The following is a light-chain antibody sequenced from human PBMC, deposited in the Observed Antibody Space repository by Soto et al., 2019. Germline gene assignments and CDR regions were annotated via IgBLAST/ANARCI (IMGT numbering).Light chain of an antibody. V-gene: IGLV3-21*02. CDR3: QVWDTSNDHRVV. J-gene: IGLJ2*01. Sequence: SYELTQPPSVLVAPGQTATITCGGNNIGSKSVHWYQQKPGQAPVVVIYDDSDRPSGIPERFSGSNSGNTATLTISRVEAGDEADYYCQVWDTSNDHRVVFGGGTKLTVL. CDR1: NIGSKS. CDR2: DDS.